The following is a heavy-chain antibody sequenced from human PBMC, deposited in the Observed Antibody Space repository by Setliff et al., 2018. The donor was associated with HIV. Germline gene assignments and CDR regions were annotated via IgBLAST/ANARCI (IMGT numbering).Heavy chain of an antibody. CDR3: ANSLSSAVTTGHHG. J-gene: IGHJ4*02. CDR1: GFTFTGYT. CDR2: IGKDESNK. D-gene: IGHD4-17*01. Sequence: QPGGSLRLSCAASGFTFTGYTMHWVRQAPGKRLECVAYIGKDESNKEYADSVKGRFTISRDNSKKTLYLQMNSLRLEDTAVYYCANSLSSAVTTGHHGWGQGTLVTVSS. V-gene: IGHV3-30*02.